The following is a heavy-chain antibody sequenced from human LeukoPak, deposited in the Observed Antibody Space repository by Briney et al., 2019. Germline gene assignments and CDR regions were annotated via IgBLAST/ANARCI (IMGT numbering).Heavy chain of an antibody. CDR2: IYYSGST. V-gene: IGHV4-59*08. D-gene: IGHD3-16*01. J-gene: IGHJ4*02. Sequence: SETLSLTCTVSGGSISSYYXSWXXXXXXXGLEWIGYIYYSGSTNYNPSLKSRVTISVDTSKNQFSLKLSSVTAADTAVYYCAKTQMGGFDYWGQGTLVTVSS. CDR3: AKTQMGGFDY. CDR1: GGSISSYY.